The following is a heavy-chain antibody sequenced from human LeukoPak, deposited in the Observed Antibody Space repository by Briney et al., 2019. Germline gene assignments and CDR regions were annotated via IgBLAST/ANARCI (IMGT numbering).Heavy chain of an antibody. D-gene: IGHD2-15*01. J-gene: IGHJ4*02. V-gene: IGHV3-20*04. Sequence: GGSLRLSCAASGFSFDDYGLTWVRQAPGKGLEWVSGINWNGDSTDYADSVKGRFTISRDNAKNSLYLQMNSLRAEDTALYYCARDPGRSGGSCYSDYWGQGTLVTVSS. CDR2: INWNGDST. CDR1: GFSFDDYG. CDR3: ARDPGRSGGSCYSDY.